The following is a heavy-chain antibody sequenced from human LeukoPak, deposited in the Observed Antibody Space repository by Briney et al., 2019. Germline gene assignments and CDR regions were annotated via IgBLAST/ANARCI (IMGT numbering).Heavy chain of an antibody. J-gene: IGHJ4*02. CDR1: GGSISSSSYY. CDR3: ARGTAAPTPYYFDY. CDR2: IYYSGST. D-gene: IGHD6-13*01. Sequence: PSETLSLTCTVSGGSISSSSYYWGWIRQPPGKGLEWIGSIYYSGSTYYNPSLKSRVTISVDTSKNQFSLKLSSVTAADTAVYYCARGTAAPTPYYFDYWGQGTLVTVSS. V-gene: IGHV4-39*01.